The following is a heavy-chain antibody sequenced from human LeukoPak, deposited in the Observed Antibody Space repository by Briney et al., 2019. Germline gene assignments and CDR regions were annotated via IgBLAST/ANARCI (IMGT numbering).Heavy chain of an antibody. Sequence: SETLSLTCTVSGGSISSHYWSWIRQPPGKGLEWIGYIYYSGSTNYNPSLKSRVIISVDTSKNQFSLKLSSVTAADTAVYYCASLVGNWNFHGDSYYFDYWGQGTLVTVSS. CDR2: IYYSGST. J-gene: IGHJ4*02. D-gene: IGHD1-7*01. V-gene: IGHV4-59*11. CDR1: GGSISSHY. CDR3: ASLVGNWNFHGDSYYFDY.